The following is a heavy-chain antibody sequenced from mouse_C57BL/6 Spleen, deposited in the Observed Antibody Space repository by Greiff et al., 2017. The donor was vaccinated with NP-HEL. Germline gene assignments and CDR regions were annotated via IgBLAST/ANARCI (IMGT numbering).Heavy chain of an antibody. J-gene: IGHJ2*01. CDR3: ARGNFDY. V-gene: IGHV1-42*01. CDR2: INPSTGGT. CDR1: GYSFTGYY. Sequence: VQLQQSGPELVKPGASVKISCKASGYSFTGYYMNWVKQSPEKSLEWIGEINPSTGGTTYNQKFKAKATLTVDKSSSTAYMQLKDLTSEDSAVYYCARGNFDYWGQGTPLTGSS.